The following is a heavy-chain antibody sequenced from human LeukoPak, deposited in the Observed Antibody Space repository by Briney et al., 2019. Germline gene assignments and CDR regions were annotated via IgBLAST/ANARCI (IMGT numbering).Heavy chain of an antibody. CDR2: ISSSSSTI. Sequence: GGSLRLSCAASGFTFSSYSMNWVRQAPGKGLEWVSYISSSSSTIYYADSVKGRFTISRDNAKNSLYLQMNSLRAEDTAVYYCARGSERWLQYLFDYWGQGTLVTVSS. D-gene: IGHD5-24*01. CDR3: ARGSERWLQYLFDY. CDR1: GFTFSSYS. J-gene: IGHJ4*02. V-gene: IGHV3-48*01.